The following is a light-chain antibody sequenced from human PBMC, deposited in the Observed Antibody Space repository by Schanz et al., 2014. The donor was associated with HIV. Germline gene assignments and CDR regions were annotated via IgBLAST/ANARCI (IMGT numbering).Light chain of an antibody. Sequence: DIQMTQSPSTLSASEGDRVTITCRASQDINDWLVWYQQKPGKAPKVLIYQASKLIRGVPSRFSGSGSGTEFTLTISSLQPEDFATYYCQQLNSYPLTFGGGTKVEIK. J-gene: IGKJ4*01. CDR1: QDINDW. CDR2: QAS. V-gene: IGKV1-5*03. CDR3: QQLNSYPLT.